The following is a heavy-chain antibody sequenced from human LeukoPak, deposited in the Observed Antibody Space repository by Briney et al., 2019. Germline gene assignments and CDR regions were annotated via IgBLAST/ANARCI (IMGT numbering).Heavy chain of an antibody. Sequence: SETLSLTCAVSGYSISSGYYWGWIRQPPGKGLEWIGSMHHSGTTFYNPSLKSRVTVALDMSKNQFSLKLESVTAEDTAIYYRARKDTYALGVDYWGQGTLVTVSS. J-gene: IGHJ4*02. V-gene: IGHV4-38-2*01. D-gene: IGHD5-18*01. CDR3: ARKDTYALGVDY. CDR2: MHHSGTT. CDR1: GYSISSGYY.